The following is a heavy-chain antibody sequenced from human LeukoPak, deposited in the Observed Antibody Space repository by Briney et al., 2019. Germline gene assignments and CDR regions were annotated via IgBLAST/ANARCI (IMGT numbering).Heavy chain of an antibody. CDR3: ARVGSGWIYYYYGMDV. D-gene: IGHD6-19*01. CDR2: VNPNSGHT. CDR1: GYTFTSYD. Sequence: VASVKVSCKASGYTFTSYDINWVRQATGQGLEWMGWVNPNSGHTGFAQKFQGRVSMTSNTSISTAYMEVRSLRSEDTAVYYCARVGSGWIYYYYGMDVWGQGTTVTVSS. V-gene: IGHV1-8*01. J-gene: IGHJ6*02.